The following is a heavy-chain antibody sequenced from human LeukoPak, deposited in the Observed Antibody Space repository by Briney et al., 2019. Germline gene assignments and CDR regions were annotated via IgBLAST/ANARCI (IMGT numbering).Heavy chain of an antibody. D-gene: IGHD2-21*02. V-gene: IGHV3-48*03. CDR3: ARDFAYCGGDCYIDY. CDR1: GFTFSSYE. CDR2: ISSSGSTI. Sequence: GGSLRLSCAASGFTFSSYEMNWVRQAPGKGLEWVSYISSSGSTIYYADSVKGRFTISRDNAKNSLYLQMNSLRAEDTAVYYCARDFAYCGGDCYIDYWGQGTLVTVSS. J-gene: IGHJ4*02.